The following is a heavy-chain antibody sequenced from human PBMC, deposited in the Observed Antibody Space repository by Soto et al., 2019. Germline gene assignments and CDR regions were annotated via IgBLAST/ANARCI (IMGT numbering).Heavy chain of an antibody. D-gene: IGHD3-10*01. CDR3: ARSANTYYYGSGSRTGRRGDYYYYYMDV. CDR2: IYPGDSDT. Sequence: GESLKISCKGSGYSFTSYWIGWVRQMPGKGLEWMGIIYPGDSDTRYSPSFQGQVTISADKSISTAYLQWSSLKASDTAMYYCARSANTYYYGSGSRTGRRGDYYYYYMDVWGKGTTVTVSS. V-gene: IGHV5-51*01. CDR1: GYSFTSYW. J-gene: IGHJ6*03.